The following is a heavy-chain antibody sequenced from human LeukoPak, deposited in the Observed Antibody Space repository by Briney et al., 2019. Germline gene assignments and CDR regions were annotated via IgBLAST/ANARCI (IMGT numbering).Heavy chain of an antibody. CDR3: AHWVYSSGWNWFDP. CDR1: GFSLSTSGVG. D-gene: IGHD6-19*01. V-gene: IGHV2-5*02. CDR2: IYWDDDK. J-gene: IGHJ5*02. Sequence: SGPTLLNPPQPLTLTCTFSGFSLSTSGVGVGWIRQPPVKALEWLALIYWDDDKRYSPSLKSRLTITKDTSKNQVVLTMTNMDPVDTATYYCAHWVYSSGWNWFDPWGQGTLVTVSS.